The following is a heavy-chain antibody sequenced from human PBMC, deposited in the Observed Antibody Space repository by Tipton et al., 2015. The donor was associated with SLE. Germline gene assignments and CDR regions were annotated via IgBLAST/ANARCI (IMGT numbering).Heavy chain of an antibody. CDR1: DHSIISGFF. J-gene: IGHJ4*02. V-gene: IGHV4-61*02. D-gene: IGHD1-26*01. CDR3: ARGGGSYYDY. CDR2: IYTSAST. Sequence: TLSLTCVVSDHSIISGFFWAWIRQPAGKGLEWIGRIYTSASTIYNPSLKSRVTLSSDTPKNQFSLRVRSVTAADTAVYYCARGGGSYYDYWGQGTLVTVSS.